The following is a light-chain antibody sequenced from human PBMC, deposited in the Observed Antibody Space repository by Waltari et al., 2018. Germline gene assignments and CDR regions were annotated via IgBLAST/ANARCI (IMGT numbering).Light chain of an antibody. Sequence: DVVMTQSPLSLPVTLGQPASISCRSSKSLVHSDGKTYLNWFQQRPGQSPRRLIYKVSNRDSGVPDRFSGRGSGTDFTLKISRVEAEDVGVYYCMQGTHWPLTFGGGTKVEIK. V-gene: IGKV2-30*02. J-gene: IGKJ4*01. CDR2: KVS. CDR1: KSLVHSDGKTY. CDR3: MQGTHWPLT.